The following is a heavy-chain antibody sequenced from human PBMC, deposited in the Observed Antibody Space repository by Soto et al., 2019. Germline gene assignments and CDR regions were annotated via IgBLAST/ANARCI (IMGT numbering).Heavy chain of an antibody. CDR1: GGSISSGGDY. CDR2: IYYSGST. CDR3: ARHSSSWPAPDYYGMDV. J-gene: IGHJ6*02. D-gene: IGHD6-13*01. Sequence: SETLSLTCTVSGGSISSGGDYWSWIRQHPGKGLEWIGYIYYSGSTHYNPSLKSRVTISVDTSKNQFSLKLSSVTAADTAVYYCARHSSSWPAPDYYGMDVWGQGTTVTVSS. V-gene: IGHV4-31*03.